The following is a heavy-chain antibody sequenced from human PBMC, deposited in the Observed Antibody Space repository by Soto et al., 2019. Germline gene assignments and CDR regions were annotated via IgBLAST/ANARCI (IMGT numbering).Heavy chain of an antibody. V-gene: IGHV4-34*01. J-gene: IGHJ5*02. CDR3: ARVLSWEYCDQDRDWFAP. D-gene: IGHD1-26*01. Sequence: SETLSLTCAVYGGSFSGYYWSWIRQPPGKGLEWIGEINHSGSTNYNPSLKSRVTISVDTSKNQFSLKLSSVTAADTAVYYCARVLSWEYCDQDRDWFAPWSQGTLVTVSS. CDR1: GGSFSGYY. CDR2: INHSGST.